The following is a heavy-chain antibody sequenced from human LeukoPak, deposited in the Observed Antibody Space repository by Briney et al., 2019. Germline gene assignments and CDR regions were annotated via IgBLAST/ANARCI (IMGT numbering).Heavy chain of an antibody. D-gene: IGHD4-17*01. Sequence: SETLSLTCAVYGGSFSGYYWSWIRQPPGKGLEWIGEINHSGSTNYNPSLKSRVTISVDTSKNQFSLKLSSVTAADTAVYYCAAGDYATGGYFQHWGQGTLVTVSS. J-gene: IGHJ1*01. V-gene: IGHV4-34*01. CDR2: INHSGST. CDR1: GGSFSGYY. CDR3: AAGDYATGGYFQH.